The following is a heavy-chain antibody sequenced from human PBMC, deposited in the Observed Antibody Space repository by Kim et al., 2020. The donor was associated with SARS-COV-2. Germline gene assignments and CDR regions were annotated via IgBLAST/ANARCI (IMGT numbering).Heavy chain of an antibody. J-gene: IGHJ4*02. Sequence: SETLSLTCAVSGDSISGSNHHWGWIRQPPGKGLEWIGSLYYSGTPSYNPSLKSRVTISVDMSKNQFSLKLSSVTAADTAVYYCGYGSGTIGHYWGQGTLVTVSS. D-gene: IGHD3-10*01. CDR1: GDSISGSNHH. CDR3: GYGSGTIGHY. CDR2: LYYSGTP. V-gene: IGHV4-39*01.